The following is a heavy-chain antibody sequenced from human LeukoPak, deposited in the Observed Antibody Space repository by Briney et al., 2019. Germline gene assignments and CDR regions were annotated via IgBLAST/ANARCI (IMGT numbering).Heavy chain of an antibody. V-gene: IGHV3-23*01. CDR3: AKDPGWQITYFDY. Sequence: GGSLRLSCAASGFTFSGYAMSWVRQAPGKGLEWVSAISGSGGSTYYADSVKGRFTISRDNSKNTLYLQMNSLRAEDTAVYYCAKDPGWQITYFDYWGQGTLVTVSS. CDR2: ISGSGGST. CDR1: GFTFSGYA. D-gene: IGHD6-19*01. J-gene: IGHJ4*02.